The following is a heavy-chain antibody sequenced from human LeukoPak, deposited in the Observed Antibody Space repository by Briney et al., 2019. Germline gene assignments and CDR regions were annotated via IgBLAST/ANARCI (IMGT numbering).Heavy chain of an antibody. Sequence: PGSPLKPSCAASGFTFSSYGMNGVRKAPGKGREGLAVIWYDGSNKYYGDSVKGRFTISRDNSKKTLYLQMNSLRVEDTAVYYCARGDGYNDAEYLQHWGQGTLVTVS. CDR1: GFTFSSYG. D-gene: IGHD5-24*01. CDR3: ARGDGYNDAEYLQH. CDR2: IWYDGSNK. J-gene: IGHJ1*01. V-gene: IGHV3-33*01.